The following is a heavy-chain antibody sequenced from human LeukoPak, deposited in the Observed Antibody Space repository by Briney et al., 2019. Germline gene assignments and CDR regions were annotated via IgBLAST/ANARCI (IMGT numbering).Heavy chain of an antibody. J-gene: IGHJ4*02. CDR1: GGTFSSYA. CDR2: IIPIFGTA. V-gene: IGHV1-69*06. D-gene: IGHD1-26*01. CDR3: ARDKGGAEAFDY. Sequence: SVKVSCKASGGTFSSYAISWVRQAPGQGLEWMGGIIPIFGTANYAQKFQGRVTITADKSTSTAYMELSSLRSEDTAVYYCARDKGGAEAFDYWGQGTLVTVSS.